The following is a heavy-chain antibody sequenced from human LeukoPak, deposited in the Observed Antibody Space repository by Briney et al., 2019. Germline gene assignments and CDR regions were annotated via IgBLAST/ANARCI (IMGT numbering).Heavy chain of an antibody. V-gene: IGHV4-61*02. CDR1: GGSISSGSYY. CDR2: IYTSGST. D-gene: IGHD3-10*01. Sequence: SETLSLTCTVSGGSISSGSYYWSWIRPPAGKALEWFGRIYTSGSTNYHPSLKSRVTISVDTSKHQLSLKLSSVTAADTAVYYCARAWSYYGSGSLGYFDYWGQGTLVTVSS. J-gene: IGHJ4*02. CDR3: ARAWSYYGSGSLGYFDY.